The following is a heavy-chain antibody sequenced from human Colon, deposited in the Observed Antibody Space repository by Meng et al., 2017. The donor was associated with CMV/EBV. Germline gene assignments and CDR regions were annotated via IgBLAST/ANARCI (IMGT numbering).Heavy chain of an antibody. Sequence: GESLKISCAASGFTFSDFYSSWFRQAPGRGLEWISYISSSGLTIYYADSVRGRFTISRDNARNTLYLQMDSVRVEDTAVYYCARDVGSSTSMDYWGQGTLVTVSS. CDR1: GFTFSDFY. J-gene: IGHJ4*02. CDR2: ISSSGLTI. D-gene: IGHD6-6*01. V-gene: IGHV3-11*04. CDR3: ARDVGSSTSMDY.